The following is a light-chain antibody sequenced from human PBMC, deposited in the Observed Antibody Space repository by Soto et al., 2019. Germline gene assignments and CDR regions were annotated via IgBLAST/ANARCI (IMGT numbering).Light chain of an antibody. CDR1: QSVLYSSNNKKY. CDR3: QQYYTTPWT. CDR2: WAS. V-gene: IGKV4-1*01. J-gene: IGKJ1*01. Sequence: DIVMTQSPDSLAVSLGDRSTINCKSSQSVLYSSNNKKYSAWYQQKPGQPPKLLIYWASTRESGVPDRFSGSGSGTDFTLTISSLQAEDVAVYYCQQYYTTPWTFGQGTKVDIK.